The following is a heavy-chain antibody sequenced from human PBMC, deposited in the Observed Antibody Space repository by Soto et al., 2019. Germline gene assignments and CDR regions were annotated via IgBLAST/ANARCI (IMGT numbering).Heavy chain of an antibody. D-gene: IGHD1-26*01. CDR1: GGSISSSDNY. V-gene: IGHV4-39*01. CDR3: ARHGVYSESYYYFDY. Sequence: PSETLSLTCTVSGGSISSSDNYWGWIRQPPGKGLEWIGTIYYSGIIYYNPSLKSRVTMSVDTSKSQFSLKLSSVTAADTAVYYCARHGVYSESYYYFDYWGQGTPVTVSS. J-gene: IGHJ4*02. CDR2: IYYSGII.